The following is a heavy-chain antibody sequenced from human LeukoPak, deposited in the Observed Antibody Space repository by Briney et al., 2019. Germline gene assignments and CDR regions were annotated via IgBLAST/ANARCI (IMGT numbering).Heavy chain of an antibody. CDR3: AKRGGSGTYAFDI. Sequence: WGSLRLSCAASGFNFDQYAMFWVRQAPGKGLEWVSGISGSGGSTYYADSVKGRFTISRDNSKNTLYLQMNSLRAEDTAVYYCAKRGGSGTYAFDIWGQGTMVTVSS. V-gene: IGHV3-23*01. D-gene: IGHD3-10*01. CDR2: ISGSGGST. CDR1: GFNFDQYA. J-gene: IGHJ3*02.